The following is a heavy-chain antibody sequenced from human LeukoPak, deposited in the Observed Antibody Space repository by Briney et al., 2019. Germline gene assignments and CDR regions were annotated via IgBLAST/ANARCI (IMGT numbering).Heavy chain of an antibody. D-gene: IGHD3-3*01. CDR1: GGSFSGYY. J-gene: IGHJ4*02. CDR2: INHSGST. V-gene: IGHV4-34*01. CDR3: ARSRKYDFWSGYHTYYFDY. Sequence: PSETLSLTCAVSGGSFSGYYWSWIRQPPGKGLEWIGEINHSGSTNYNPSLKSRVTISVDTSKNQFYLKLSSVTAADTAVYYCARSRKYDFWSGYHTYYFDYWGQGTLVTVSS.